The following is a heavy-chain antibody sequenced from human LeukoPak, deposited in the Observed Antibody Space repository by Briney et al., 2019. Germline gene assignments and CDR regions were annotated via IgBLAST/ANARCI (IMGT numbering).Heavy chain of an antibody. V-gene: IGHV6-1*01. D-gene: IGHD6-13*01. CDR3: ARGSGSNTWYFDY. CDR2: TCYKSKWYN. Sequence: SQTLSLTCAISGDSVSSNSATWTWIRQSPSRGLEWLGMTCYKSKWYNDYAASVKSRISIHPDTSKNQFSLQLNSVTPEDTAVYYCARGSGSNTWYFDYWGQGTLVTVSS. CDR1: GDSVSSNSAT. J-gene: IGHJ4*02.